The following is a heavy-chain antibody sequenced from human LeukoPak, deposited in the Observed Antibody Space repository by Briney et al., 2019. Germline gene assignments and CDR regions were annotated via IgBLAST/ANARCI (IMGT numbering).Heavy chain of an antibody. CDR1: GFTFSSYG. Sequence: GRSLRLSCAASGFTFSSYGMHWVRQAPGKGLEWVAVICYDGSNKYYADSVKGRFTISRDNSKNTLYLQMNSLRAEDTAVYYCARTDCSSTSCLYYYGMDVWGQGTTVTVSS. D-gene: IGHD2-2*01. J-gene: IGHJ6*02. CDR2: ICYDGSNK. V-gene: IGHV3-33*01. CDR3: ARTDCSSTSCLYYYGMDV.